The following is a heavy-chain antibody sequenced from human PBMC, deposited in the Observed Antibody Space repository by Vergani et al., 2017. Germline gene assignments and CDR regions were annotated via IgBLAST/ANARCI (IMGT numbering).Heavy chain of an antibody. CDR1: GFTFSSYG. D-gene: IGHD3-3*01. V-gene: IGHV3-33*01. Sequence: QVQLVESGGGVVQPGRSLRLSCAASGFTFSSYGMHWVRQAPGKGLEWVAIIWYDGNNKYYADSVKGRFTISRDNSKNTLYLRMNSLRVEDTAVYYCTTTEDPLSFLEWLSHPDYYMDVWGKGTTVTVSS. J-gene: IGHJ6*03. CDR3: TTTEDPLSFLEWLSHPDYYMDV. CDR2: IWYDGNNK.